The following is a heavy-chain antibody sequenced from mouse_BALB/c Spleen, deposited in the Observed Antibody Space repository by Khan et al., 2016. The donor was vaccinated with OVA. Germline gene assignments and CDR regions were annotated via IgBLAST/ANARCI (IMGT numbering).Heavy chain of an antibody. D-gene: IGHD2-1*01. CDR1: GLSLTNYG. J-gene: IGHJ3*01. V-gene: IGHV2-3*01. CDR3: AIIYYGNDWFAY. CDR2: IWGDGST. Sequence: QVQLKESGPGLVVPSQSLSIRCTVSGLSLTNYGVSWVRQPPGKGLEWLGVIWGDGSTNYHSVLKSRLTINKDNSKSQVFVKLNSLQPDDTATYFCAIIYYGNDWFAYWGQGTLVTVSA.